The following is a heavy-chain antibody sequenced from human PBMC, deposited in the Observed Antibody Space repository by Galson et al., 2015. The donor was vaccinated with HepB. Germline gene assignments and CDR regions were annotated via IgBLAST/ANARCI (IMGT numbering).Heavy chain of an antibody. CDR1: GYTFTSYG. CDR3: AREVSYYYDSSGYIRGPTYYFDY. D-gene: IGHD3-22*01. J-gene: IGHJ4*02. Sequence: SVKVSCKASGYTFTSYGISWVRQAPGQGLEWMGWISAYNGNTNYAQKLQGRVTMTTDTSTSTAYMELRSLRSDDTAVYYCAREVSYYYDSSGYIRGPTYYFDYWGQGTLVTVSS. CDR2: ISAYNGNT. V-gene: IGHV1-18*01.